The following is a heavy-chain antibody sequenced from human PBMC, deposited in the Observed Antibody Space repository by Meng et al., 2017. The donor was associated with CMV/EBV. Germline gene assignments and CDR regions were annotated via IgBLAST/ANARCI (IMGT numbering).Heavy chain of an antibody. J-gene: IGHJ4*02. D-gene: IGHD3-22*01. CDR3: ARAAPDYYDSSGPPDY. V-gene: IGHV4-30-4*08. Sequence: SRPGLVKPSPTISPPCPVSVGPDGSGDYYCSWIRQSPCNGLAWIAYIYYSGSTYYNPSLKSRVTISVDTSKNQFSLKLSSVTAADTAVYYCARAAPDYYDSSGPPDYWGQGTLVTVSS. CDR2: IYYSGST. CDR1: VGPDGSGDYY.